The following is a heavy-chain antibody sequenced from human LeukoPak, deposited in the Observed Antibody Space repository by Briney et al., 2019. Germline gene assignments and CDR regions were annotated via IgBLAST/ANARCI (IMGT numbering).Heavy chain of an antibody. Sequence: SGTLSLTCAASGGSFSSDSYCWGCIRQPPGKGLVSIVSISYSGTTYYNPPVKSRVTISVDTSEHHFSLKLSSVTAAGTAVYYCARHSEAYTNSWFHYWGQGTLVTVSS. V-gene: IGHV4-39*01. J-gene: IGHJ5*01. CDR1: GGSFSSDSYC. D-gene: IGHD2-2*02. CDR3: ARHSEAYTNSWFHY. CDR2: ISYSGTT.